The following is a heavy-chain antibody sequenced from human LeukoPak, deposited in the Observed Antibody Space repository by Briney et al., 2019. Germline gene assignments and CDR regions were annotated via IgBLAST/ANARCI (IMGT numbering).Heavy chain of an antibody. CDR2: ICYSGSS. CDR3: ARVPRSYYYYYYMDV. V-gene: IGHV4-59*01. Sequence: SETLSLTCNVSGGSISGYHWSWIRQPPGKGLEWLGYICYSGSSNYNPSLKSRVTMSADTSKNQFSLKPSSVTAADTAVYYCARVPRSYYYYYYMDVWGKGTTVTVSS. CDR1: GGSISGYH. J-gene: IGHJ6*03.